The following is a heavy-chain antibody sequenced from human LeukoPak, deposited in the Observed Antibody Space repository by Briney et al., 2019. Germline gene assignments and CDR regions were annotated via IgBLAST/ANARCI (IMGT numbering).Heavy chain of an antibody. Sequence: PGGSLRLSCTASGFTFGDYAMSWVRQAPGKGLEWVGFIRSKAYGGTTEYAASVKGRFTISRDDSKNTLYLQMNSLKTEDTAVYYCTTLNAFGGVIWGQGTLVTVSS. CDR3: TTLNAFGGVI. D-gene: IGHD3-16*01. V-gene: IGHV3-49*04. CDR1: GFTFGDYA. CDR2: IRSKAYGGTT. J-gene: IGHJ4*02.